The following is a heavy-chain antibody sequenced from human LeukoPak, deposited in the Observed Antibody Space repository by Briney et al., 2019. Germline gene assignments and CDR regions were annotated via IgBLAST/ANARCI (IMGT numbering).Heavy chain of an antibody. CDR2: INNDRGTT. CDR1: SFTISGHW. J-gene: IGHJ5*01. Sequence: GGSVSLACAAYSFTISGHWMEWARHAAGDGRVWLSRINNDRGTTYYADSVKGRFTISRDNAKDTLYLQMDSLRAEDTAVYFCARVYARGGWLEPCGEGGILTDS. D-gene: IGHD3-10*01. V-gene: IGHV3-74*01. CDR3: ARVYARGGWLEPCGEGGILTDS.